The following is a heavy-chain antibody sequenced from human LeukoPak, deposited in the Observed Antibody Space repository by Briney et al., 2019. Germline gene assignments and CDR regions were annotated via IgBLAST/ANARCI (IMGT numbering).Heavy chain of an antibody. J-gene: IGHJ4*02. CDR3: AREPTESTTAY. D-gene: IGHD4-11*01. Sequence: PSETLSLTCTVSRGSMSDYYWSWIRQSAGRGLEWIGRIHFSGSTNYNPPLKSRVTMSLDTSKKQVSLRLTSVIAADTAIYYCAREPTESTTAYWGQGALVTVSS. CDR2: IHFSGST. CDR1: RGSMSDYY. V-gene: IGHV4-4*07.